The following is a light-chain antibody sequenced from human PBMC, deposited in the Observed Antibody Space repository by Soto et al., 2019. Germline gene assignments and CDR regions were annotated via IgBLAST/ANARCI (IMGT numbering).Light chain of an antibody. V-gene: IGKV1-39*01. Sequence: DIQMTQSASSLSASVGDRVTITCRASQSISNYLNWYQQKPGKAPKLLIYAASSLQSGVPSRFSGSGSGTDFTLTISSLQPEDFATYYCQQSYSTPGTFGQGTKVEIK. CDR1: QSISNY. CDR2: AAS. J-gene: IGKJ1*01. CDR3: QQSYSTPGT.